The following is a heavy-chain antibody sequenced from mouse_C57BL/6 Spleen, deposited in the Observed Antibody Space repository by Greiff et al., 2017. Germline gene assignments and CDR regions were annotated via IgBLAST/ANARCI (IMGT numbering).Heavy chain of an antibody. V-gene: IGHV1-66*01. Sequence: VQLQQSGPELVKPGASVKISCKASGYSFTSYYIHWVKQRPGQGLEWIGWIYPGSGNTKYNEKFKGKATLTADTSSSTAYMQLSSLTSEDSAVYYCARSWDSSGFWFAYWGQGTLVTVSA. CDR1: GYSFTSYY. CDR3: ARSWDSSGFWFAY. D-gene: IGHD3-2*02. J-gene: IGHJ3*01. CDR2: IYPGSGNT.